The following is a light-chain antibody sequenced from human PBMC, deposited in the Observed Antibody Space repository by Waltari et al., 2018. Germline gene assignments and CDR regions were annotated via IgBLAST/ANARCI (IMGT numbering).Light chain of an antibody. V-gene: IGKV3-20*01. J-gene: IGKJ4*01. Sequence: RASRTITDKWLNRDQRKPGQCPKLRFYGASSRATGSPVRFSGSGSGTDVTLTISRLEPEDFAVYYWQQYDGSSVTFGGGTKVEVK. CDR1: RTITDKW. CDR3: QQYDGSSVT. CDR2: GAS.